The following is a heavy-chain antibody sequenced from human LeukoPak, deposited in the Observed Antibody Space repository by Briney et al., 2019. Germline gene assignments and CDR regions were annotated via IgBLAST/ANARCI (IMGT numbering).Heavy chain of an antibody. D-gene: IGHD5-18*01. CDR3: ARGRRNSYGREGPFDY. CDR2: IYYSGST. Sequence: PSETLSLTCTVSGGSISSSSYYWGWIRQPPGKGLEWIGSIYYSGSTYYNPSLKSRVTISVDTSKNQFSLKLSSVTAADTAVYYCARGRRNSYGREGPFDYWGQGTLVTVSS. CDR1: GGSISSSSYY. J-gene: IGHJ4*02. V-gene: IGHV4-39*07.